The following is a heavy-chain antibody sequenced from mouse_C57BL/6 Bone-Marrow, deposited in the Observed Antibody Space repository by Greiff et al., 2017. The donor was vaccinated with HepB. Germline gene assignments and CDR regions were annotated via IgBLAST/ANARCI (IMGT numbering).Heavy chain of an antibody. D-gene: IGHD2-4*01. V-gene: IGHV1-75*01. Sequence: QVQLQQSGPELVKPGASVKISCKASGYTFTDYYINWVKQRPGQGLEWIGWIFPGSGSTYYNEKFKGKATLTVDKSSSTAYMLLSSLTSEDSAAYFCAREEAYDYDEDYWGQGTTLTVSS. J-gene: IGHJ2*01. CDR2: IFPGSGST. CDR3: AREEAYDYDEDY. CDR1: GYTFTDYY.